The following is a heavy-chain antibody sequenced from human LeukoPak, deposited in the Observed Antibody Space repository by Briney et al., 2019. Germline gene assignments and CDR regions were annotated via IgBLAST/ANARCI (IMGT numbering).Heavy chain of an antibody. J-gene: IGHJ1*01. CDR3: ARLSARSGGIVVVPAARAEYFQH. CDR2: INHSGST. Sequence: PSETLSLTCAVYGGSFSGYYWSWIRQPPGKGLEWIGEINHSGSTNYNPSLKSRVTISVDTSKNQFSLKLSSVTAADTAVYYCARLSARSGGIVVVPAARAEYFQHWGQGTLVTVSS. D-gene: IGHD2-2*01. CDR1: GGSFSGYY. V-gene: IGHV4-34*01.